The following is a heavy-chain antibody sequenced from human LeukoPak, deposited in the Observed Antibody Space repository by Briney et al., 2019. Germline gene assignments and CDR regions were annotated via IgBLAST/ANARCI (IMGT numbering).Heavy chain of an antibody. V-gene: IGHV3-7*03. D-gene: IGHD4/OR15-4a*01. J-gene: IGHJ4*02. Sequence: GGSLRLSCAASGFTVSSNYMSWVRQAPGKGLEWVAHINQDGNKKYYVDSVKGRFTIFRDNAKNSLYLQMNSLRAEDTAVYYCATGDYGVHGDYWGQGILVTVSS. CDR2: INQDGNKK. CDR1: GFTVSSNY. CDR3: ATGDYGVHGDY.